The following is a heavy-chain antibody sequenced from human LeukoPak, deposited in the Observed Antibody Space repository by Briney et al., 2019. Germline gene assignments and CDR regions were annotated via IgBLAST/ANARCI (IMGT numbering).Heavy chain of an antibody. CDR1: GFTFSSYA. CDR2: ISGSGGST. CDR3: AKDFESKEPSPYYGMDV. V-gene: IGHV3-23*01. J-gene: IGHJ6*02. D-gene: IGHD1-14*01. Sequence: PGGSLRLSCAASGFTFSSYAMSWVRQAPGKGLEWVSAISGSGGSTYYADSVKGRFTISRDNSKNTLYLQMNSLRAEDTAVYYCAKDFESKEPSPYYGMDVWGQGTTVTVSS.